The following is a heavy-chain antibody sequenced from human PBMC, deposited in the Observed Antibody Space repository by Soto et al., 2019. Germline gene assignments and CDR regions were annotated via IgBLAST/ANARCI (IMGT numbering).Heavy chain of an antibody. CDR1: GGTFSNYA. D-gene: IGHD2-2*01. V-gene: IGHV1-69*01. Sequence: QVQLVQSGAEVKKPGSSVKVSCKASGGTFSNYAISWVRQAPGQGLEWMGGIIPISGTANYAQKFQGRVTITAGESTSTAYMELSSLRSEDTAVYYCARSQGSSTSLEIYYYYYYGMDVWGQGTKVTVSS. CDR3: ARSQGSSTSLEIYYYYYYGMDV. CDR2: IIPISGTA. J-gene: IGHJ6*02.